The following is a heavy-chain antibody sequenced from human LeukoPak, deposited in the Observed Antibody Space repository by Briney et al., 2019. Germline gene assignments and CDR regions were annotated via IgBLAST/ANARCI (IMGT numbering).Heavy chain of an antibody. CDR2: ISGSGDST. CDR3: AKEGRGGFDI. CDR1: GFTFSSYG. Sequence: GGSLRLSCAASGFTFSSYGMHWVRQAPGKGLEWVSAISGSGDSTYYPDSVKGRFTISRDNSKNTLYLQMNSLRAEDTAVYYCAKEGRGGFDIWGQGTMVTVSS. D-gene: IGHD3-16*01. V-gene: IGHV3-23*01. J-gene: IGHJ3*02.